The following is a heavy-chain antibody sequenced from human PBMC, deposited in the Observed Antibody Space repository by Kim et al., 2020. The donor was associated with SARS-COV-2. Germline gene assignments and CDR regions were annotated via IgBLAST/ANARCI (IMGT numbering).Heavy chain of an antibody. CDR1: GGSISSGGYY. J-gene: IGHJ4*02. Sequence: SETLSLTCTVSGGSISSGGYYWSWIRQHPGKGLEWIGYIYYSGSTYYNPSLKSRVTISVDTSKNQFSLKLSSVTAADTAVYYCARMIMVYAAHTGYFDYWGQGTLVTVSS. D-gene: IGHD2-8*01. V-gene: IGHV4-31*03. CDR2: IYYSGST. CDR3: ARMIMVYAAHTGYFDY.